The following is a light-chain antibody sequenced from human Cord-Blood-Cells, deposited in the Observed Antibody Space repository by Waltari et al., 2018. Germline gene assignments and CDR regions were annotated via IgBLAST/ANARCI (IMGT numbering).Light chain of an antibody. CDR1: QSVSSSY. Sequence: EIVLTQSPGTLSLSPGERATLSCRASQSVSSSYLAWYQQKPGQAPRLLIYGASSRATGIPDRFSGSGSGTSFTVTISRLEPEDFAVYYCQQYGSSPLTFGGGAKVGIK. CDR2: GAS. V-gene: IGKV3-20*01. CDR3: QQYGSSPLT. J-gene: IGKJ4*01.